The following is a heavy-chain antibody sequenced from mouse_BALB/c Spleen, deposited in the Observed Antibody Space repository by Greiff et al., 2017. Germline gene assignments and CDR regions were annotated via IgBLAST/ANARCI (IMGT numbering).Heavy chain of an antibody. CDR1: GFTFTDYY. CDR3: ARDGYYFDY. V-gene: IGHV7-3*02. CDR2: IRNKANGYTT. J-gene: IGHJ2*01. Sequence: EVKVEESGGGLVQPGGSLRLSCATSGFTFTDYYMSWVRQPPGKALEWLGFIRNKANGYTTEYSASVKGRFTISRDNSQSILYLQMNTLRAEDSATYYCARDGYYFDYWGQGTTLTVSS.